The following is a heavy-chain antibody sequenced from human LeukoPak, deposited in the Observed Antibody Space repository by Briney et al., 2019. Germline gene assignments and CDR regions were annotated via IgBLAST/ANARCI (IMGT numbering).Heavy chain of an antibody. CDR2: ISGSGGST. J-gene: IGHJ4*02. Sequence: PGGSLRLSCAASEFTFSSYAMSWVRQAQGKGLEWVSAISGSGGSTYYADSVKGRFTISRDNSKNTLYLQMNSLRAEDTAVYYCAKTATLRITMVRGVYFDYWGQGALVTVSS. V-gene: IGHV3-23*01. CDR3: AKTATLRITMVRGVYFDY. CDR1: EFTFSSYA. D-gene: IGHD3-10*01.